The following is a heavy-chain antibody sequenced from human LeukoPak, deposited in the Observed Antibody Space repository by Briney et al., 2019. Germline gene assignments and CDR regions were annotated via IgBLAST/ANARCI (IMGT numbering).Heavy chain of an antibody. CDR2: INPSDGST. D-gene: IGHD3-9*01. J-gene: IGHJ4*02. CDR1: GYTFTSYY. Sequence: ASVKVSCKASGYTFTSYYMHWVRQAPGQGLEWMGIINPSDGSTSYAQKFQGRVTMTRDTSTSTVYMELSSLRSEDTAVYYCARVAVYYDILTGYDYWGQGTLVTVSS. CDR3: ARVAVYYDILTGYDY. V-gene: IGHV1-46*01.